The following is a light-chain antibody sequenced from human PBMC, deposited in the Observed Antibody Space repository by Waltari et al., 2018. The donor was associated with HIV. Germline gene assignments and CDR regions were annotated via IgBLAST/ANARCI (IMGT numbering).Light chain of an antibody. CDR2: WAS. CDR1: QSVFFSSNNKKF. V-gene: IGKV4-1*01. J-gene: IGKJ3*01. Sequence: DIVMTQSPDSLAVSLGERATINCKSSQSVFFSSNNKKFLAWYQQNPGPAPKLLISWASTLESGVPARFSCSGSGTDVPLTISSLQPEDGAAYFCQQYYTVPLTFCPGTKVEIK. CDR3: QQYYTVPLT.